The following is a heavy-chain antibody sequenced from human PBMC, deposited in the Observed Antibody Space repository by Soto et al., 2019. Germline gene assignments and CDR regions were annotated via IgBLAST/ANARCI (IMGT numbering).Heavy chain of an antibody. CDR3: APTYYYDSSGYYYVHP. CDR2: IYRDDDK. V-gene: IGHV2-5*02. Sequence: QITLKESGPTLVKPTQTLTLTCTFSGFSLSTSGVGVGWIRQPPGKALEWLALIYRDDDKRYSPSLKSRLTITKDTSKKQVVLTMTNMDPVDTATYYCAPTYYYDSSGYYYVHPWGQGTLVTVSS. CDR1: GFSLSTSGVG. D-gene: IGHD3-22*01. J-gene: IGHJ5*02.